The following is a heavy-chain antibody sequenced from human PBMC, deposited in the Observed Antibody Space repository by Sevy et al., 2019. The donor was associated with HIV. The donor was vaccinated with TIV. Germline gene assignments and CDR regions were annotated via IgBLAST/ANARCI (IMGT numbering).Heavy chain of an antibody. D-gene: IGHD4-17*01. J-gene: IGHJ4*02. CDR2: IYHSGST. CDR1: GDSISSYY. V-gene: IGHV4-59*01. CDR3: ASYGEGWYFDY. Sequence: SETLSLTCTVSGDSISSYYWSWIRQPPGKGLEWIGYIYHSGSTNYNPSLKSRVTISLDTAKNHFSLKLTSVTAADTAIYYCASYGEGWYFDYWGQGTLVTVSS.